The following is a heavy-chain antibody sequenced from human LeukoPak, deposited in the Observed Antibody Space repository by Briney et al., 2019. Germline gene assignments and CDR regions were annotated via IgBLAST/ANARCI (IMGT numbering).Heavy chain of an antibody. J-gene: IGHJ6*02. D-gene: IGHD2-15*01. V-gene: IGHV1-46*03. Sequence: ASVKVSCKASGGTFSSYAISWVRQAPGQGLEWMGIINPSGGSTSYAQKFQGRVTMTRDTSTSTVYMELSSLRSEDTAVYYCASSSSAVAATAFYYYGMDVWGQGTTVTVSS. CDR1: GGTFSSYA. CDR2: INPSGGST. CDR3: ASSSSAVAATAFYYYGMDV.